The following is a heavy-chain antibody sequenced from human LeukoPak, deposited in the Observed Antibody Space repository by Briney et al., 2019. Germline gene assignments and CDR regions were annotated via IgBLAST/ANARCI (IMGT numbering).Heavy chain of an antibody. Sequence: PGRSLRLSCAASGFTSSSYAMHWVRQAPGKGLEWVAVISYDGSNKYYADSVKGRFTISRDNSKNTLYLQMNSLRAEDTAVYYCARDLRRYCSSTSCYVLDYWGQGTLVTVSS. CDR3: ARDLRRYCSSTSCYVLDY. D-gene: IGHD2-2*01. CDR2: ISYDGSNK. V-gene: IGHV3-30-3*01. CDR1: GFTSSSYA. J-gene: IGHJ4*02.